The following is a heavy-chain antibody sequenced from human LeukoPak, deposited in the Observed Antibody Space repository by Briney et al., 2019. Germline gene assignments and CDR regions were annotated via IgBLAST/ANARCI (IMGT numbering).Heavy chain of an antibody. V-gene: IGHV4-61*02. Sequence: YPSETLSLTCTVSGGSISSGSYYWSWIRQPAGKGLEWIGRIYTSGSTNYNPSLKSRVTLSVGTSKNQFSLKLSSVTAADTAVYYCARGKSVPGELLWFGEFDYWGQGTLVTVSS. D-gene: IGHD3-10*01. CDR3: ARGKSVPGELLWFGEFDY. CDR2: IYTSGST. J-gene: IGHJ4*02. CDR1: GGSISSGSYY.